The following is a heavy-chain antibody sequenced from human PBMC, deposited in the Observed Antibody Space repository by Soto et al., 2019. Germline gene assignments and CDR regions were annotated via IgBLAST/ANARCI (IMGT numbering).Heavy chain of an antibody. V-gene: IGHV3-43*01. D-gene: IGHD6-13*01. CDR2: INWDGRIA. CDR3: AKDEGAAVEPPGD. CDR1: GFIFDDFT. Sequence: EVHLVESGGTVIQVGGSLRLSCAASGFIFDDFTMHWVRLVPGKGLQWVSYINWDGRIAMYADSVKGRFTISRDNTNNHLYLKMNGLRSDDTALYYCAKDEGAAVEPPGDWGHGTLVTVSS. J-gene: IGHJ4*01.